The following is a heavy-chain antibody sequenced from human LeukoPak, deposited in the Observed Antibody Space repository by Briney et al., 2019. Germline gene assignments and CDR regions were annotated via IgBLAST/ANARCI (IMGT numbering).Heavy chain of an antibody. Sequence: PGRSLRLSCAASGFTFDDFAMHWVRQVPGRGLEWVSGIAWNNAIIGYADSVRGRFTISRENARNALYLQMNSLRAEDTAVYYCAKVSGGGLYYDGMDVWGQGTTVTVSS. CDR1: GFTFDDFA. V-gene: IGHV3-9*01. CDR2: IAWNNAII. CDR3: AKVSGGGLYYDGMDV. J-gene: IGHJ6*02. D-gene: IGHD1-14*01.